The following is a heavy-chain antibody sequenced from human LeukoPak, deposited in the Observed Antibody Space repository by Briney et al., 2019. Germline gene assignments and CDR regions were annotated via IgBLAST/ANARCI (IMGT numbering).Heavy chain of an antibody. Sequence: ASVKVSCKASGGTFSSYAISWVRQAPGQGLEWMGGIIPIFGTANYAQKFQGRVTITADESTSTANMELSSLRSEDTAVYYCARERTDAFDIWGQGTMVTVSS. J-gene: IGHJ3*02. CDR3: ARERTDAFDI. CDR1: GGTFSSYA. V-gene: IGHV1-69*13. CDR2: IIPIFGTA.